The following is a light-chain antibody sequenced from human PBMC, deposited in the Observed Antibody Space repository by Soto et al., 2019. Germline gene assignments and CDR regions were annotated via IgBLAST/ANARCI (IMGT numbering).Light chain of an antibody. CDR1: SGQSSYA. J-gene: IGLJ2*01. V-gene: IGLV4-69*01. CDR3: QTWVAGTGVL. CDR2: VDSDGSQ. Sequence: QSVLTQSPSASASLGASVRLTCTLSSGQSSYAIAWHQQQPEKGPRYLMRVDSDGSQNKGDGIPDRFSGSTSGAEHYLTISSLQSEDEADYYCQTWVAGTGVLFGGGTKLTVL.